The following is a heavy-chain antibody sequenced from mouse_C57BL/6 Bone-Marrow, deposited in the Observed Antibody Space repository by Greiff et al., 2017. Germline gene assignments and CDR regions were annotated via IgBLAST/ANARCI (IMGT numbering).Heavy chain of an antibody. D-gene: IGHD2-4*01. CDR3: ARYYDYPWFAY. CDR1: GYTFTSYW. CDR2: IYPGSGST. V-gene: IGHV1-55*01. J-gene: IGHJ3*01. Sequence: QVQLQQPGAELVKPGASVKMSCKASGYTFTSYWITWVKQRPGQGLEWIGDIYPGSGSTNYNEKFKSKATLTVATSSSTAYMQLSSLTSEDSAVYYCARYYDYPWFAYWGQGTLVTVSA.